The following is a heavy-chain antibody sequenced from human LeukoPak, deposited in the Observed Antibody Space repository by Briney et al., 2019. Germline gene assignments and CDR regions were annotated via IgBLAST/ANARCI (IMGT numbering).Heavy chain of an antibody. Sequence: SVKVSCKASGGTFSSYAISWVRQAPGQGLEWMGGIIPIFGTANYAQKFQGRVTITADESTSTAYMELSSLRSEDTAVYYCARSNYCGGDCYFLFDYWGQGTLVTVSS. CDR2: IIPIFGTA. J-gene: IGHJ4*02. V-gene: IGHV1-69*01. D-gene: IGHD2-21*02. CDR3: ARSNYCGGDCYFLFDY. CDR1: GGTFSSYA.